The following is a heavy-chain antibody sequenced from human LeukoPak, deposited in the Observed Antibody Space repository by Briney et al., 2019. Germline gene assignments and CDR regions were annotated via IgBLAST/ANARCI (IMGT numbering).Heavy chain of an antibody. D-gene: IGHD4-23*01. J-gene: IGHJ4*02. CDR2: IRSKANSYAT. CDR1: GFTFSGSA. Sequence: GGSLRLSCAASGFTFSGSAMHWVRQASGRGLEWVGRIRSKANSYATAYAASVKGRFTISRDDSKNTAYLQMNSLKTEDTAVYYCTTLYGGNQGGDFDYWGQGTLVTVSS. V-gene: IGHV3-73*01. CDR3: TTLYGGNQGGDFDY.